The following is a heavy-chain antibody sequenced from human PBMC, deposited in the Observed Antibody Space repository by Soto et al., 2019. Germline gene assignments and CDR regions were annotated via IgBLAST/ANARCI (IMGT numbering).Heavy chain of an antibody. CDR3: GSGRPRGYILA. J-gene: IGHJ3*01. V-gene: IGHV4-34*01. D-gene: IGHD5-12*01. Sequence: PSAPLSLTCAFSFLTFLNYYWSWILQPPGPGLEWIGEIYHSGSTNYNPSLKSRVTISIDTSKNQFSLRLASVTAADTAFYYCGSGRPRGYILAWGRG. CDR2: IYHSGST. CDR1: FLTFLNYY.